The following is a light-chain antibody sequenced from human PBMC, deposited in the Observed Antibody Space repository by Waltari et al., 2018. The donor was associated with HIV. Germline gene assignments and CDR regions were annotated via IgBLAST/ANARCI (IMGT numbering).Light chain of an antibody. CDR3: QQYLTFSRT. J-gene: IGKJ1*01. CDR1: QSVSSS. V-gene: IGKV1-5*03. Sequence: DIQMTQSPPTLSASVGDSVPITCRASQSVSSSLAWYQQKPGKAPNLLIFKVSSLQHGVPPRFSGSGSGTDFTLTISGLQPDDFATYYCQQYLTFSRTFGQGTQV. CDR2: KVS.